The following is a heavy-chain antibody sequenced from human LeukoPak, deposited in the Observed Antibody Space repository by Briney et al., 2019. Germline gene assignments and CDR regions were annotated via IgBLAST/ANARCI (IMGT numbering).Heavy chain of an antibody. CDR1: GYSGIELD. D-gene: IGHD3-3*01. CDR3: ATHTIFGVVKYAFHI. Sequence: GASVKVSCRVSGYSGIELDMHWVRQAPGKGLEWMGGFDREHGGTVYARKFQGRVTMTEDTSTDTAYMELRSLTSEDTAVYYCATHTIFGVVKYAFHIWGRGTLVTVSS. J-gene: IGHJ3*02. V-gene: IGHV1-24*01. CDR2: FDREHGGT.